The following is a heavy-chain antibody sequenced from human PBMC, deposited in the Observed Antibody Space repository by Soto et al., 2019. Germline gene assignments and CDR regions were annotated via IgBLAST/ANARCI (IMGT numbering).Heavy chain of an antibody. CDR1: GGSFSGYY. J-gene: IGHJ4*02. CDR3: AREGQLVRGYYFDY. Sequence: SETLSLTCAVYGGSFSGYYWSWIRQPPGKGLEWIGEINHSGSTNYNPSLKSRVTISVDTSKNQFSLKLSSVTAADTAVYYCAREGQLVRGYYFDYWGQGTLVTVSS. CDR2: INHSGST. V-gene: IGHV4-34*01. D-gene: IGHD6-6*01.